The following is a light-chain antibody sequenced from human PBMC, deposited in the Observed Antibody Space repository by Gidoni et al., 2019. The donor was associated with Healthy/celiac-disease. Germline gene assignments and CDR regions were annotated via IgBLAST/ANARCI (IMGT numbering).Light chain of an antibody. Sequence: SALTQHPYVSESPGQSITISCTGTSSDVGRYNYVSWYQQHPGKAPKLMIYEVSNRPSGVSNRFSGSKSGNTASLTISGLQAEDEADYYCSSYTSSSTLVVFGGGTKLTVL. J-gene: IGLJ2*01. CDR2: EVS. V-gene: IGLV2-14*01. CDR1: SSDVGRYNY. CDR3: SSYTSSSTLVV.